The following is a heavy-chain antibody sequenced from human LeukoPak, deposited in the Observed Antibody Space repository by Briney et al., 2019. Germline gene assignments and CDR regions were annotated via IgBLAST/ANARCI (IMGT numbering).Heavy chain of an antibody. CDR1: GFTFSTYA. J-gene: IGHJ4*02. CDR3: VKGGGSGWYGDY. V-gene: IGHV3-30*14. D-gene: IGHD6-19*01. CDR2: TSSDGSNK. Sequence: GRSLRLSCAASGFTFSTYAVHWVRQAPGKGLEWVAVTSSDGSNKNFADSVKGRFTISRDNSKNTLYLQMTSLRTEDTAVYYCVKGGGSGWYGDYWGQGTLVTVSS.